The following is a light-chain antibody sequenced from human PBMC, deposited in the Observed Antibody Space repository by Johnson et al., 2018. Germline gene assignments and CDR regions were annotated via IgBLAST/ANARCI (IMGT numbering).Light chain of an antibody. CDR3: GTWDSSLSAGKC. CDR2: ENN. V-gene: IGLV1-51*02. CDR1: SSNIGNNY. Sequence: QSVLTQPPSVSAAPGQKVTISCSGSSSNIGNNYVSWYQQLPGTAPKLLIYENNKRPSGIPDRFSGSKSGTSATLGITGLQTGDEADYYCGTWDSSLSAGKCFGTRTKVTVL. J-gene: IGLJ1*01.